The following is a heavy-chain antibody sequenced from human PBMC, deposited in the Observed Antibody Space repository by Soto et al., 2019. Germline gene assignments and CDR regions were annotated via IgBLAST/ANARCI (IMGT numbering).Heavy chain of an antibody. CDR3: ARGQEGVVATH. J-gene: IGHJ4*02. CDR1: GGSLSGYY. D-gene: IGHD5-12*01. Sequence: QVQLQQWGAGLLKPSETLSLNCAVTGGSLSGYYWSWIRQPPGKGLVWIGEVKDGGHTNYSPSLRGRVTISSDASNNQVSLRLNSVTAADTGVYYCARGQEGVVATHWDQGSLVTVSS. CDR2: VKDGGHT. V-gene: IGHV4-34*01.